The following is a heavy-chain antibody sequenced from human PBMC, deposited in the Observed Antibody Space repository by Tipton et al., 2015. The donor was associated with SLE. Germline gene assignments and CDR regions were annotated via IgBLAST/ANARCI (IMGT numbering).Heavy chain of an antibody. Sequence: SLRLSCAASGFTFSSYVMEWVRQAPGKGLEWVAFIPYDGSNKYYADSVKGRFTISRDNSKNTLYLQMNTPRAEDTAVYYCATEGGGEGGLGAFDIWGQGTMVTVSS. J-gene: IGHJ3*02. V-gene: IGHV3-30*02. CDR2: IPYDGSNK. CDR3: ATEGGGEGGLGAFDI. D-gene: IGHD3-16*01. CDR1: GFTFSSYV.